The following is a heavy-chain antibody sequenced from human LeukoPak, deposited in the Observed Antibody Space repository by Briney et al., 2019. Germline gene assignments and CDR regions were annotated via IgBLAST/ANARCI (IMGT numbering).Heavy chain of an antibody. J-gene: IGHJ5*02. Sequence: ASVKVSCKASGYTFTGYYMHWVRQAPGQGLEWMGWIKPNNGGTNYAQTFQGRVTMTRDTSTSTAYMELSRLRSDDTAVYYCARARGDIVVVPAAIWFDPWGQGTLVTVSS. CDR2: IKPNNGGT. CDR1: GYTFTGYY. CDR3: ARARGDIVVVPAAIWFDP. V-gene: IGHV1-2*02. D-gene: IGHD2-2*01.